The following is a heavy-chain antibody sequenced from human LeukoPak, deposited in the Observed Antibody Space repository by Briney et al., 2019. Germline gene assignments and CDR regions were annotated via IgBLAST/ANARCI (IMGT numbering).Heavy chain of an antibody. CDR3: ASRTYSNYVNFYYYYMDV. V-gene: IGHV3-21*01. CDR1: GFTFSSHS. D-gene: IGHD4-11*01. J-gene: IGHJ6*03. CDR2: ISSSSSYI. Sequence: GGSLRLSCAASGFTFSSHSMNWVRQAPGKGLEWVSSISSSSSYIHYADSVKGRFTISRDNAKNSLYLQMNSLRAEDTAVYYCASRTYSNYVNFYYYYMDVWGKGTTVTVSS.